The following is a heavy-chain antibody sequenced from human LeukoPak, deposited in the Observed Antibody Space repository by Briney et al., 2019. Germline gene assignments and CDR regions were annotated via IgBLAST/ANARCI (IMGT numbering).Heavy chain of an antibody. CDR2: ISSNGNT. CDR3: VRARVAAKSGYMDV. V-gene: IGHV3-64*01. CDR1: GSTSSTNG. D-gene: IGHD2-15*01. Sequence: PGGPLRLSGAASGSTSSTNGMYWFRQPPGRGWEDLSFISSNGNTSYANSVKGRFTISRDTPKNTLYLQMGSLGDEDLAVYYCVRARVAAKSGYMDVWGTGTTVTISS. J-gene: IGHJ6*03.